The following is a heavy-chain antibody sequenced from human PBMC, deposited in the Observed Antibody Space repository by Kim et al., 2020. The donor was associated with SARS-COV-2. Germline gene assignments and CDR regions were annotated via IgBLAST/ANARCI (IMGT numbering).Heavy chain of an antibody. CDR3: AGERIVGATACGIDV. D-gene: IGHD1-26*01. V-gene: IGHV3-30*07. J-gene: IGHJ6*02. Sequence: ADTVKGRFTISRDNSKNTLYLRMNSLRAEDTAVYYCAGERIVGATACGIDVWGQGTTVTVSS.